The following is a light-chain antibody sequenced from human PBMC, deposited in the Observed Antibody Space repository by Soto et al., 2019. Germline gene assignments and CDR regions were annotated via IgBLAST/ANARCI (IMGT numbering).Light chain of an antibody. Sequence: QSVLTQPASVSGSPGQSITISCTGTNSDVGAYNHVSWYQHHPGKAPKVMIYDVSNRPSAISNRFSGSKSGDTASLTISGLQAEDEADYYCSSYTTSSTYVFGTGTKLTVL. CDR1: NSDVGAYNH. V-gene: IGLV2-14*03. J-gene: IGLJ1*01. CDR2: DVS. CDR3: SSYTTSSTYV.